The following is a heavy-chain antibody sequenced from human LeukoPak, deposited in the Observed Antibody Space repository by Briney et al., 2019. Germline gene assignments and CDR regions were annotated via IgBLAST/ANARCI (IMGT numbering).Heavy chain of an antibody. J-gene: IGHJ6*02. V-gene: IGHV3-7*03. CDR3: ARGGGLDV. CDR2: MNHNGNVN. D-gene: IGHD3-16*01. CDR1: GFSFSSYW. Sequence: GGSLRLSCAASGFSFSSYWMNWARQAPGKGLEWVASMNHNGNVNYYVDSVKGRFTISRDNAKNSLYLQMSNLRAEDTAVYFCARGGGLDVWGQGATVTVSS.